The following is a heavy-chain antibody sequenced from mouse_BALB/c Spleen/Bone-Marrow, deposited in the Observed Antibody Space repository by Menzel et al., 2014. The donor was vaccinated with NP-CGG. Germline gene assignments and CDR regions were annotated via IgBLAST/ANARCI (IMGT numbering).Heavy chain of an antibody. CDR1: GSNIKDTY. J-gene: IGHJ4*01. CDR3: ARWEYYAMDY. CDR2: IDPANGNT. V-gene: IGHV14-3*02. Sequence: EVNVVESGAELVKPGASVKLSCTASGSNIKDTYMHWVKQRPEQGLEWIGRIDPANGNTKYDPKFQGKATITADTSSNTAYLQLSSLTSEDTAVYYCARWEYYAMDYWGQGTSVTVSS. D-gene: IGHD4-1*01.